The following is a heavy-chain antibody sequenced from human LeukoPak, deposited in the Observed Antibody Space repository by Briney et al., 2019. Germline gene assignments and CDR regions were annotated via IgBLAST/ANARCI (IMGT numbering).Heavy chain of an antibody. CDR2: INDRGST. CDR1: GDSVRSYY. D-gene: IGHD6-13*01. V-gene: IGHV4-59*02. Sequence: PSEILSLTCTVSGDSVRSYYWSWIRQPPGQGLEWLGHINDRGSTNYNPSLQGRVTISIDTSKNQFSLKVNSVTAADTAVYYCVRDSRYGSGWFEDGLDFWGQGTTVTDSS. CDR3: VRDSRYGSGWFEDGLDF. J-gene: IGHJ6*02.